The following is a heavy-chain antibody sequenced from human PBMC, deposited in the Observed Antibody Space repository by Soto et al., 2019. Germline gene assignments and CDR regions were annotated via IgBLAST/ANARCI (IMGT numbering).Heavy chain of an antibody. CDR1: GFSFDDYA. J-gene: IGHJ4*02. D-gene: IGHD1-26*01. CDR2: ISWNSGSI. CDR3: AKSYMRELLGGFDY. V-gene: IGHV3-9*01. Sequence: TGGSLRLSCAASGFSFDDYAMHWVRQAPGKGLEWVSGISWNSGSIRYADSVKGRFIISRDNAKNSLYLQMNSLRAEDTALYYCAKSYMRELLGGFDYWGQGTLVTVSS.